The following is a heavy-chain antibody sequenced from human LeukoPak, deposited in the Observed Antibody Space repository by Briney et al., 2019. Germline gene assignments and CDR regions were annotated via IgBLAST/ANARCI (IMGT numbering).Heavy chain of an antibody. CDR3: AGRSSSWYYFDY. D-gene: IGHD6-13*01. J-gene: IGHJ4*02. Sequence: PGGSLRLSCAASGFTYSSYGMHWVRQAPGKGLEWVAVTSYDGSNKYYADSVKGRFTISRDNSKNTLYLQMNSLRAEDTAVYYCAGRSSSWYYFDYWGQGTLVTVSS. CDR1: GFTYSSYG. CDR2: TSYDGSNK. V-gene: IGHV3-30*03.